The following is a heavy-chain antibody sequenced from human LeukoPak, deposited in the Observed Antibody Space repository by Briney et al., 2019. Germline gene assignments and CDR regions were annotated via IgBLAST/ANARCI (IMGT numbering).Heavy chain of an antibody. D-gene: IGHD3-10*01. CDR3: ARGGSVLWFGENWFDP. V-gene: IGHV4-61*02. CDR1: GGSISSGSYY. Sequence: PSETLSLTCTVSGGSISSGSYYWSWIRQPAGKGLEWIGRIYTSGSTNYNPSLKSRVTISVDTSKNQFSLKLSSVTAADTAVYYCARGGSVLWFGENWFDPWGQGTLVTVSS. CDR2: IYTSGST. J-gene: IGHJ5*02.